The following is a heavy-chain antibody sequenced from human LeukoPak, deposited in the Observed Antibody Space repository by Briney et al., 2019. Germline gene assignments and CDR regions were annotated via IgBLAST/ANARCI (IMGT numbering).Heavy chain of an antibody. CDR1: VFTLEEYA. D-gene: IGHD2/OR15-2a*01. CDR2: IGGNSKNI. Sequence: GGSLRLSCGPSVFTLEEYATHWVRHAPGKGREWVSGIGGNSKNIGYAESVMGRFTISRDNAKNTLHLQMNSLRAEDTAVYYCAKTFLYYCYYLDVWGKGSKVTVS. V-gene: IGHV3-9*01. CDR3: AKTFLYYCYYLDV. J-gene: IGHJ6*03.